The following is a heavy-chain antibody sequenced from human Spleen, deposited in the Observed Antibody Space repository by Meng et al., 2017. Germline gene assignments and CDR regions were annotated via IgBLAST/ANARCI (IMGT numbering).Heavy chain of an antibody. CDR2: INHSGST. Sequence: HVQLQPWGEGLLKHSETLSLTCAVYGGSFSGYYWSWIRQPPGKGLEWIGEINHSGSTNYNPSLKSRVTISVDTSKNQFSLKLSSVTAADTAVYYCARGPTTMAHDFDYWGQGTLVTVSS. CDR3: ARGPTTMAHDFDY. CDR1: GGSFSGYY. V-gene: IGHV4-34*01. J-gene: IGHJ4*02. D-gene: IGHD4-11*01.